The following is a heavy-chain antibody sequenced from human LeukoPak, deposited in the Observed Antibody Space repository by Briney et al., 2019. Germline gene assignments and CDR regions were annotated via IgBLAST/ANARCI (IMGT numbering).Heavy chain of an antibody. V-gene: IGHV3-30*03. D-gene: IGHD1-26*01. CDR1: GFTFSNYG. Sequence: GGSLRLSCAASGFTFSNYGMHWVRQAPGKGLEWVAVISYDGSNKYYADSVKGRFTISRDNSKNTLYLQMNSLRAEDTAVYYCATAENGGSYQSFDYWGQGTLVTVSS. CDR2: ISYDGSNK. J-gene: IGHJ4*02. CDR3: ATAENGGSYQSFDY.